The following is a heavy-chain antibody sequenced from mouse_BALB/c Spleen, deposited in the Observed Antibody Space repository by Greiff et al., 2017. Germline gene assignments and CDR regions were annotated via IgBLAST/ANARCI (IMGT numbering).Heavy chain of an antibody. CDR3: ARDMAYYRYDGAWFAY. J-gene: IGHJ3*01. V-gene: IGHV7-3*02. D-gene: IGHD2-14*01. CDR2: IRNKANGYTT. Sequence: EVQLVESGGGLVQPGGSLRLSCATSGFTFTDYYMSWVRQPPGKALEWLGFIRNKANGYTTEYSASVKGRFTISRDNSQSILYLKMNTLRAEDSATYYCARDMAYYRYDGAWFAYWGQGTLVTVSA. CDR1: GFTFTDYY.